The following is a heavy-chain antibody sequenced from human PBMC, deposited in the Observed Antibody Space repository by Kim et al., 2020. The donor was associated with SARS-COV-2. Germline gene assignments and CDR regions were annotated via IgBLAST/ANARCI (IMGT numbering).Heavy chain of an antibody. CDR1: GYTFTGYY. CDR2: INPNSGGT. V-gene: IGHV1-2*02. D-gene: IGHD3-22*01. J-gene: IGHJ3*02. CDR3: AREKIITGVDAFDI. Sequence: ASVKVSCKASGYTFTGYYMHWVRQAPGQGLEWMGWINPNSGGTNYAQKFQGRVTMTRDTSISTAYMELSRLRSDDTAVYYCAREKIITGVDAFDIWGQGTMVTVSS.